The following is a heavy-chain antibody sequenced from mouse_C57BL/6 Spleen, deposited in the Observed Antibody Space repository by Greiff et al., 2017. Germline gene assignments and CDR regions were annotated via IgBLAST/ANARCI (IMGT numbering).Heavy chain of an antibody. CDR2: INPSSGYT. CDR1: GYTFTSYT. Sequence: VQLVESGAELARPGASVKMSCKASGYTFTSYTMHWVKQRPGQGLEWIGYINPSSGYTKYNQKFKDKATLTADKSSSTAYMQLSSLTSEDSAVYYCARSDDYDGAWFAYWGQGTLVTVSA. J-gene: IGHJ3*01. V-gene: IGHV1-4*01. CDR3: ARSDDYDGAWFAY. D-gene: IGHD2-4*01.